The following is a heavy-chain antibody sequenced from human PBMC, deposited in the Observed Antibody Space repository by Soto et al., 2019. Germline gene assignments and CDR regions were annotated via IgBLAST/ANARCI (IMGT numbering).Heavy chain of an antibody. D-gene: IGHD3-3*01. J-gene: IGHJ4*02. Sequence: PGGSLRLSCAASGFTFSDYYMSWIRQAPGKGLEWVSYISSSSSYTNYADSVKGRFTISRDNAKNSLYLQMNSLRAEDTAVYYCASIGTGVIITAPLDYWGQGTLVTVSS. CDR3: ASIGTGVIITAPLDY. V-gene: IGHV3-11*06. CDR1: GFTFSDYY. CDR2: ISSSSSYT.